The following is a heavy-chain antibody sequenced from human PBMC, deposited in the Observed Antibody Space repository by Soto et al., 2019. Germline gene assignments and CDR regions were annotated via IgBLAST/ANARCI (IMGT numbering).Heavy chain of an antibody. CDR2: IYSGGST. V-gene: IGHV3-53*04. Sequence: EVQLVESGGGLVQPGGSLRLSCAASGFTVSSNYMSWVRQAPGKGLEWVSVIYSGGSTYYADSVKGRFTISRHNSKTTLYLHMNSLRAEDTAVYYCAREVGHGWFDPWGQGTLVTVSS. J-gene: IGHJ5*02. CDR3: AREVGHGWFDP. CDR1: GFTVSSNY.